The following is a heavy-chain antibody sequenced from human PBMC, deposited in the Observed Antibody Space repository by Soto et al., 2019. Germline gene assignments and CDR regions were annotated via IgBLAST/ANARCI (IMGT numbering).Heavy chain of an antibody. V-gene: IGHV2-5*02. Sequence: ESGPTLVNPTQTLTLTCPFSGFSLTTSGVGVGWIRQPPGKALEWLAMIYWDDDKRYSPSLENRLTITKDTSKNQVVLTMTNMDPVDTATYYCALRAPPIVGVTLFHSWGQGTLVTVSS. J-gene: IGHJ4*02. CDR3: ALRAPPIVGVTLFHS. D-gene: IGHD1-26*01. CDR2: IYWDDDK. CDR1: GFSLTTSGVG.